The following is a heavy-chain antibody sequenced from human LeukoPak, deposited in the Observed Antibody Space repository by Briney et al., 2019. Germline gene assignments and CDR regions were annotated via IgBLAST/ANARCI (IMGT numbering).Heavy chain of an antibody. CDR1: GYTFTGYY. J-gene: IGHJ4*02. V-gene: IGHV1-2*02. CDR2: INPNSGGT. D-gene: IGHD3-22*01. Sequence: ASVKVSCKASGYTFTGYYMHWVRQAPGQGLEWMGWINPNSGGTNYAQKFQGRVTMTRDTSISTAYMELSRLRSDDTAVYYCAREILGSYYDSSGWEYWGQGTLVTVSS. CDR3: AREILGSYYDSSGWEY.